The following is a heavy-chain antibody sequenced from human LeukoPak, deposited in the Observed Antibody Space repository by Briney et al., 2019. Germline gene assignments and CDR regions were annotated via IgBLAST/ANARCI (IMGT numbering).Heavy chain of an antibody. CDR2: ICGSGGST. D-gene: IGHD7-27*01. J-gene: IGHJ6*02. CDR3: AKVQTGDRYYYYGMDV. V-gene: IGHV3-23*01. Sequence: GGSLRLSCAASGFTFSSYAMSWVRQAPGKGLEWVSAICGSGGSTYYADSVKGRFTISRDNSKNTLYLQMNSLRAEDTAVYYCAKVQTGDRYYYYGMDVWGQGTTVTVSS. CDR1: GFTFSSYA.